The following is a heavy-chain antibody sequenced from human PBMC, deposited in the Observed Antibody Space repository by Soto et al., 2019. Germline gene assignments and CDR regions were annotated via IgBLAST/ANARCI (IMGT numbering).Heavy chain of an antibody. CDR3: ARHERPDYVDTNAHLDY. V-gene: IGHV5-51*01. Sequence: GESLKISCKVSGYRFTTYWIGWVRQMPGKGLEWMGIIYPGDSDVRYSPSFQGLVTISADKSIFTAYLQWSSLKASDTATYVCARHERPDYVDTNAHLDYWGQGTQVTVSS. CDR1: GYRFTTYW. CDR2: IYPGDSDV. D-gene: IGHD3-16*01. J-gene: IGHJ4*02.